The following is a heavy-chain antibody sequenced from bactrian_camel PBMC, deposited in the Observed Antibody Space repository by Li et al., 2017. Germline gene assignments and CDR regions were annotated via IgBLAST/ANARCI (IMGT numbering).Heavy chain of an antibody. CDR3: GIPPRPYNGGSALTY. V-gene: IGHV3S53*01. Sequence: HVQLVESGGGSVQAGGSLKLSCAGPGYIFRHCGMGWYRQAPGKEREFVVSISTDGTTSYADSVKGRFTISKDKAKDTVYLQMNSLKPEDTALYYCGIPPRPYNGGSALTYWGQGTQVTVS. J-gene: IGHJ4*01. CDR1: GYIFRHCG. D-gene: IGHD2*01. CDR2: ISTDGTT.